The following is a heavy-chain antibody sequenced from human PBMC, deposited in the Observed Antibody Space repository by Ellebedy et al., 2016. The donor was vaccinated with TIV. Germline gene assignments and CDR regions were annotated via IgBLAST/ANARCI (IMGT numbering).Heavy chain of an antibody. D-gene: IGHD6-19*01. Sequence: AASVKVSCKVSGYTLTELSMHWVRQAPGQGLEWMGGFDPEDGETIYAQQFQGRVTMTEDTSTDTAYMELSSLRSEDTAVYDCETDIAGAVAAYYYHGMDVWGQGTTVTVSS. CDR1: GYTLTELS. CDR3: ETDIAGAVAAYYYHGMDV. J-gene: IGHJ6*02. CDR2: FDPEDGET. V-gene: IGHV1-24*01.